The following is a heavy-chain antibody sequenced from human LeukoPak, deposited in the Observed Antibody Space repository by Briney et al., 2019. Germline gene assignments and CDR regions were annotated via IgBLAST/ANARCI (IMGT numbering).Heavy chain of an antibody. J-gene: IGHJ4*02. CDR3: ARQVRVAARPPYFDY. V-gene: IGHV4-39*01. Sequence: SETLSLTCTVSGGSVSSSSYYWGWVRQPPGKGLEWIRSIYYSGSTYYNPSLKSRVTISVDTSKNQFSLKLSSVIAADTAVYYCARQVRVAARPPYFDYWGQGTLVTVSS. CDR1: GGSVSSSSYY. D-gene: IGHD6-6*01. CDR2: IYYSGST.